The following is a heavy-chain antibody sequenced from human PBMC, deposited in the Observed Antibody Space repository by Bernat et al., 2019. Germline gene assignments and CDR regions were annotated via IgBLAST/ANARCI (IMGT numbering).Heavy chain of an antibody. V-gene: IGHV4-4*02. J-gene: IGHJ3*02. CDR1: GGSISSSNW. Sequence: QVQLQESGPGLVKPSGTLSLTCAVSGGSISSSNWWSWVRQPPGKGLEWIGEIFHSGSTNYNPSLKSRVTISVDKSKNQFSLKLSSVTAADTAVYYCARAESGWDACSLNDAFDIWGQGTMVTVSS. CDR3: ARAESGWDACSLNDAFDI. D-gene: IGHD6-19*01. CDR2: IFHSGST.